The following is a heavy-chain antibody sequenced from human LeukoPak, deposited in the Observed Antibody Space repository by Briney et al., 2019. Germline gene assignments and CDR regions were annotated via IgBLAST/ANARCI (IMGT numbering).Heavy chain of an antibody. J-gene: IGHJ4*02. CDR2: IYSGGST. D-gene: IGHD2-2*01. CDR1: GFIVNSIY. V-gene: IGHV3-53*01. CDR3: ARGYCASNNCYYFDY. Sequence: PGGSLTLSCAASGFIVNSIYMNWARRAPGKGLEWVSVIYSGGSTYYADSVKGRFTISRDNSKNTLYLQMNSLRAEDTAVYYCARGYCASNNCYYFDYWGQGTLVTVSS.